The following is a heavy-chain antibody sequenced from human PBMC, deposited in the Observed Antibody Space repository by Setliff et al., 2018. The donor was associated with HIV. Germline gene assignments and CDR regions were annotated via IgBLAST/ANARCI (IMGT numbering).Heavy chain of an antibody. CDR1: GGSISSSSYY. Sequence: SETLSLTCTVSGGSISSSSYYWGWARQPPGKGLEWIGSVYYSGTTYYNPSLTSRVTISVDTSKNQFSLKLTSVTAADTALYYCARHFSIFGVTIISNDAFDIWGRGTMVTVSS. V-gene: IGHV4-39*01. D-gene: IGHD3-3*01. CDR2: VYYSGTT. CDR3: ARHFSIFGVTIISNDAFDI. J-gene: IGHJ3*02.